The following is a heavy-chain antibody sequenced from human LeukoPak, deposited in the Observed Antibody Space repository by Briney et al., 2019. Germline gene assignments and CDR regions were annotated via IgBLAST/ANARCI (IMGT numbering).Heavy chain of an antibody. CDR3: ARQNHDIGTNWFDP. CDR1: GDSIRSVHYY. D-gene: IGHD3-9*01. Sequence: SETLSLTCSVSGDSIRSVHYYWGWIRQPPGKGLEWIGSIYDTGSTYYNPSLKSRVTIFVDTSKNQFSLRLTSVTAADTAMYYCARQNHDIGTNWFDPWGQGTLVTVSS. J-gene: IGHJ5*02. V-gene: IGHV4-39*01. CDR2: IYDTGST.